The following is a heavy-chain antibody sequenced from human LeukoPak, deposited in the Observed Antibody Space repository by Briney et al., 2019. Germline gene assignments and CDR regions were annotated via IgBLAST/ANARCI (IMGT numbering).Heavy chain of an antibody. CDR2: IGTAGDT. J-gene: IGHJ3*02. V-gene: IGHV3-13*01. Sequence: PGGALTLSCAASGCTFSNYDMHWVRQATGKGLEWVSAIGTAGDTYYLGSVKGRFTISRDKSKNTLYLQMNSLRAEDTAVYYCARDLGVTETGAFDIWGQGTMVTVSS. CDR1: GCTFSNYD. D-gene: IGHD2-21*02. CDR3: ARDLGVTETGAFDI.